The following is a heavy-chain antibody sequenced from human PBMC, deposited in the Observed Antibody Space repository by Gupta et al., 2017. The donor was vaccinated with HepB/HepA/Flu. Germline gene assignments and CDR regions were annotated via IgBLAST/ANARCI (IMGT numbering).Heavy chain of an antibody. Sequence: EVQLLESGGGLVQPGGSLRLSCAASGFTFSSYAMRWVRQAPGKGLGWVSAISGSGGSTYYADSVKGRFTISRDNSKNTLYLQMNSLRAEDTAVYYCAKLPYYYDSSGDYNRFDYWGQGTLVTVSS. J-gene: IGHJ4*02. CDR1: GFTFSSYA. V-gene: IGHV3-23*01. CDR3: AKLPYYYDSSGDYNRFDY. D-gene: IGHD3-22*01. CDR2: ISGSGGST.